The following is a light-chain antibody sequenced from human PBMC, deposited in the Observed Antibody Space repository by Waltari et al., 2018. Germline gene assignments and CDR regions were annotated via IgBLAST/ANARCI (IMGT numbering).Light chain of an antibody. CDR3: QQYLSTPPT. CDR2: WAS. J-gene: IGKJ1*01. Sequence: DIVMTQSPDSLAVSLGERATLNCQSSQSVLYSSNNKNYLAWYQQKPGQPPKLLIYWASTRESGVPDRFSGSGSGTDFTLAISSLQAEDVAVYYCQQYLSTPPTFGQGTKVEIK. V-gene: IGKV4-1*01. CDR1: QSVLYSSNNKNY.